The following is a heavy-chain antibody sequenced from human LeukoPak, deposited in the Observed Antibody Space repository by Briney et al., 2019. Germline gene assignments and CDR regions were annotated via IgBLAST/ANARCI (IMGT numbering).Heavy chain of an antibody. D-gene: IGHD5-24*01. J-gene: IGHJ4*02. CDR3: AKSLGVGGYTRYKGFDQ. Sequence: GGSLRLSCAASRFTFSSEAMNWVRRAAGKGLEECSSISKSDGGAYYADFGKCRVTISRDTSKNTLHLQMNRLRPEDTAVYYCAKSLGVGGYTRYKGFDQWGQGTLVTVSS. CDR1: RFTFSSEA. V-gene: IGHV3-23*01. CDR2: ISKSDGGA.